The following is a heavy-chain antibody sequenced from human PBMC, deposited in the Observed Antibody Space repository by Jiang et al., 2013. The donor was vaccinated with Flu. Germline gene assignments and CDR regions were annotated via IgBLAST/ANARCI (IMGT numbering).Heavy chain of an antibody. Sequence: SGAEVKKPGASVQVSCKASGYTFTGYYMHWVRQAPGQGLEWMGWINPNSGGTNYAQKFQGRVTMTRDTSISTAYMELSRLRSDDTAVYYCAREYSSSSRVFDYWGQGTLVTVSS. CDR2: INPNSGGT. J-gene: IGHJ4*02. V-gene: IGHV1-2*02. CDR3: AREYSSSSRVFDY. D-gene: IGHD6-6*01. CDR1: GYTFTGYY.